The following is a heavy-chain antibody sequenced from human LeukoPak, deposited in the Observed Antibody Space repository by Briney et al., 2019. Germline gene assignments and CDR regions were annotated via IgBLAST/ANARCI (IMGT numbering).Heavy chain of an antibody. Sequence: KPSETLSLTCTVSGVSISSYYWSWIRQPAGKGLEWIGRIYTSGSTNYNPSLKSRVTMSVDTSKNQFSLKLSSVTAADTAVYYCAGDALNVYGDYFFNEFNWFDPWGQGTLVTVSS. D-gene: IGHD4-17*01. CDR1: GVSISSYY. J-gene: IGHJ5*02. CDR2: IYTSGST. CDR3: AGDALNVYGDYFFNEFNWFDP. V-gene: IGHV4-4*07.